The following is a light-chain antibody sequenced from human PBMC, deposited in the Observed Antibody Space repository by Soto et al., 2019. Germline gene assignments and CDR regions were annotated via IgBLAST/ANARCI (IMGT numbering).Light chain of an antibody. CDR2: GAS. CDR3: QQYNSYSPLT. Sequence: IQMTQSPSTLSASVGDRVTITCRASQSISSWLAWYQQKPGKAPKLLIYGASSLESGVPSRFSGSGSGTKFTLTISSLQPDDFATYYCQQYNSYSPLTFGGGTKVDIK. V-gene: IGKV1-5*01. J-gene: IGKJ4*01. CDR1: QSISSW.